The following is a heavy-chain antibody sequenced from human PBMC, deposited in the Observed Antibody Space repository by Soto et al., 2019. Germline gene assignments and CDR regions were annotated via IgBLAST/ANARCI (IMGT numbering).Heavy chain of an antibody. CDR2: IDPSDSYT. V-gene: IGHV5-10-1*01. J-gene: IGHJ4*02. CDR1: GCSFTSYW. D-gene: IGHD6-13*01. Sequence: PGESLKISCKGSGCSFTSYWISWVRQMPGKGLEWMGRIDPSDSYTNYSPSFQGHVTISADKSISTAYLQWSSLKASDTAMYYCATMEGHSSSWFRRTQDYWGQGTLVTVSS. CDR3: ATMEGHSSSWFRRTQDY.